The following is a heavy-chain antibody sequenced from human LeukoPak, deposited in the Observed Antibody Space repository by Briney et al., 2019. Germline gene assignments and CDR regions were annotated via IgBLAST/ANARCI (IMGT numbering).Heavy chain of an antibody. Sequence: SETLSLTCAVSGGSISSGGYSWSWIRQPPGKGLEWIGYIYHSGSTYYNPSLKSRVTISVDRSKNQFSLKLSSVTAADTAVYYCARHDYDSSGYSRWGQGTLVTVSS. CDR1: GGSISSGGYS. D-gene: IGHD3-22*01. CDR3: ARHDYDSSGYSR. J-gene: IGHJ4*02. CDR2: IYHSGST. V-gene: IGHV4-30-2*01.